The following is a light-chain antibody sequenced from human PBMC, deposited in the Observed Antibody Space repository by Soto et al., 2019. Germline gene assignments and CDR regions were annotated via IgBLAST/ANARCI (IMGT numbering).Light chain of an antibody. V-gene: IGKV1-5*01. CDR2: EAS. CDR3: QLFNSFLIT. CDR1: HSITRW. J-gene: IGKJ5*01. Sequence: DINMNKKPATLSARVEDRGTITCRASHSITRWLTWYQQKPGKAPKLLIYEASNLQSGVPLRFSGSGSGTEFALTISVLQPDDFASYYCQLFNSFLITIGQGTRLEI.